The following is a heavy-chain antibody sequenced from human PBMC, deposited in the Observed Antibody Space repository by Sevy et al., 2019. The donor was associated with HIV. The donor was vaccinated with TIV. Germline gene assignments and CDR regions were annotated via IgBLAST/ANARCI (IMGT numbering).Heavy chain of an antibody. CDR3: ATGRQGATYGY. Sequence: GGSLRLSCAASGFKFRIYAMHWVRLAPVKGLEWVAVLSYDGSDKFYSESVKGRFTISIDNSQNMVFLQLNSLRGDDTAVYYCATGRQGATYGYWGQGTPVTVSS. CDR1: GFKFRIYA. J-gene: IGHJ4*02. V-gene: IGHV3-30*03. CDR2: LSYDGSDK. D-gene: IGHD1-26*01.